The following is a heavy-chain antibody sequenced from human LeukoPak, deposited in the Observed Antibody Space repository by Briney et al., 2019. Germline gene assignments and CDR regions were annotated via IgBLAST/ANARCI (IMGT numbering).Heavy chain of an antibody. Sequence: GESLKTSCQVSGYRFTNYWIAWVRQMPGRGLEWMGIINPGDSGTKYSPPFQGQVIISVDKSISTAHLQWSSLKASDTAMYYCARLHGNYALDYWGQGTLVTVSS. J-gene: IGHJ4*02. D-gene: IGHD4-17*01. CDR2: INPGDSGT. CDR1: GYRFTNYW. V-gene: IGHV5-51*01. CDR3: ARLHGNYALDY.